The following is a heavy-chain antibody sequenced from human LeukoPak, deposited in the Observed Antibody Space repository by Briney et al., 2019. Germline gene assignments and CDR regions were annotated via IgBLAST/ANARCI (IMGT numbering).Heavy chain of an antibody. Sequence: GGSLRLSCAASGFTFSAYAISWVRQAPGKGLEWVSAISGSGGSTYYADSVKGRFTISRDNSKNTLYLQMNSLRAEDTAVYYCAKDLGSGSYEGLLDYWGQGTLVTVSS. V-gene: IGHV3-23*01. CDR3: AKDLGSGSYEGLLDY. D-gene: IGHD1-26*01. CDR2: ISGSGGST. CDR1: GFTFSAYA. J-gene: IGHJ4*02.